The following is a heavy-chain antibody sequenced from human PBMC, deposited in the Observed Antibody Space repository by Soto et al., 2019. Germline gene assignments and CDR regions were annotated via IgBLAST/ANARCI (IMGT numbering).Heavy chain of an antibody. V-gene: IGHV4-59*01. CDR3: ARVGSSSWSFYYFDY. CDR2: IYYSGST. D-gene: IGHD6-13*01. J-gene: IGHJ4*02. CDR1: VGSISSYY. Sequence: SESLSLTCTVSVGSISSYYWSWMRQPPGKGLEWIGYIYYSGSTNYNPSLKSRVTISVDTSKNQFSLKLSSVTAADTAVYYCARVGSSSWSFYYFDYWGQGTLVTVSS.